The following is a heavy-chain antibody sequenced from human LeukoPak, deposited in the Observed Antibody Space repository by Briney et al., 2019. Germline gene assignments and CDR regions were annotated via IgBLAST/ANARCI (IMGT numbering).Heavy chain of an antibody. D-gene: IGHD2-2*01. J-gene: IGHJ4*02. CDR3: AKTDIVVVPAAMTFDY. V-gene: IGHV3-23*01. CDR1: GFTFSSYA. CDR2: ISGSGGST. Sequence: GGSLRLSCAASGFTFSSYAMSWVRQAPGKGLEWVSAISGSGGSTYYADSVKGRFTISRDNSKNTLYLQMNSLRAEDTAVYYCAKTDIVVVPAAMTFDYWGQGTLVTVSS.